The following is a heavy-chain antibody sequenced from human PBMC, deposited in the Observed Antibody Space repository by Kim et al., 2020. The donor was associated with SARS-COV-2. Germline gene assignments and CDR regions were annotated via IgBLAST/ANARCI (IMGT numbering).Heavy chain of an antibody. D-gene: IGHD4-17*01. Sequence: NHTPHLTSRLTISVETSKNQFSLKLSSVTAADTAVYYCARVTVTTDYFDYWGQGTLVTVSS. J-gene: IGHJ4*02. V-gene: IGHV4-34*09. CDR3: ARVTVTTDYFDY.